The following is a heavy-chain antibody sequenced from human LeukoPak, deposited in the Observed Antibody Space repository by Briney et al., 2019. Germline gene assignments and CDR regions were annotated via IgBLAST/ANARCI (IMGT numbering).Heavy chain of an antibody. D-gene: IGHD3-22*01. J-gene: IGHJ4*02. CDR3: ARVTNYYESRWDY. CDR2: INPNSGGT. Sequence: GASVKVSCKASGYTFTGYYMHWVRQAPGQGLEWMGWINPNSGGTNYAQKFQGRVTMTRDTSISTAYMELSRLRSDDTAVYYCARVTNYYESRWDYWGQGTLVTVSS. CDR1: GYTFTGYY. V-gene: IGHV1-2*02.